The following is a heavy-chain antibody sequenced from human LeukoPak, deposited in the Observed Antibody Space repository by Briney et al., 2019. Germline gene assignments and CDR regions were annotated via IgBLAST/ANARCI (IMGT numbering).Heavy chain of an antibody. CDR3: ARYGTPLTYYYYYGMDV. CDR1: GFTFSSYA. CDR2: ISSSGGST. V-gene: IGHV3-23*01. D-gene: IGHD2-15*01. Sequence: GGSLRLSCAASGFTFSSYAMSWVRQAPGKGLEWVSGISSSGGSTYYADSVKGRFTISRDNSKNTLYLQMNSLRAEDTAVYYCARYGTPLTYYYYYGMDVWGQGTTVTVSS. J-gene: IGHJ6*02.